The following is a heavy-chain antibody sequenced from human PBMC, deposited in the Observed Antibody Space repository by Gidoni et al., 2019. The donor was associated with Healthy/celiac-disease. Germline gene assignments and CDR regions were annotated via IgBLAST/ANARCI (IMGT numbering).Heavy chain of an antibody. CDR1: GYSFTSYW. Sequence: EVQLVQSGAEVKKTGESLKISSKGSGYSFTSYWISWVRLMPGKGLEWMGRIDPSDSYTNYSPSFQGHVTISADKSISTAYLQWSSLKASDTAMYYCARQGFPIEVGPTWYFDLWGRGTLVTVSS. CDR2: IDPSDSYT. V-gene: IGHV5-10-1*03. D-gene: IGHD2-21*01. CDR3: ARQGFPIEVGPTWYFDL. J-gene: IGHJ2*01.